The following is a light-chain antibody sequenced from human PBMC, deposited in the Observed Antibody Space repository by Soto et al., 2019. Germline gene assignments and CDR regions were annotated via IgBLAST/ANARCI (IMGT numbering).Light chain of an antibody. Sequence: QSVLTQPPSASGTPGQRVTISCSGSSFNIGSDFVYWYQQLPGTAPKLLIYHNYQRPSGVPDRFSGSKSGTSGSLAISDLRSEDEADYYCSAWDDSLSAYVFGAGTKVTVL. V-gene: IGLV1-47*01. CDR3: SAWDDSLSAYV. J-gene: IGLJ1*01. CDR1: SFNIGSDF. CDR2: HNY.